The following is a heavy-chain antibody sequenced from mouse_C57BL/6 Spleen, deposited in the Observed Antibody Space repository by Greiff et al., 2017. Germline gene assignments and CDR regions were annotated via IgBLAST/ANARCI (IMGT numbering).Heavy chain of an antibody. D-gene: IGHD1-1*01. Sequence: EVHLVESGPELVKPGASVKIPCKASGYTFTDYNMDWVKQSHGKSLEWIGDINPNNGGTIYNQKFKGKATLTVDKSSSTAYMELRSLTSEDTAVYYCARRYGSSFYFDYWGQGTTLTVSS. J-gene: IGHJ2*01. CDR1: GYTFTDYN. V-gene: IGHV1-18*01. CDR3: ARRYGSSFYFDY. CDR2: INPNNGGT.